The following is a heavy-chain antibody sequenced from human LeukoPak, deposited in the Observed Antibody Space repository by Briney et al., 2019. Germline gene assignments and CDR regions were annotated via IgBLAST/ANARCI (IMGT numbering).Heavy chain of an antibody. Sequence: PSETLSLTCAVYGGSFSGYYWSWIRQPPGKGLEWIGEINHSGSTNYNPSLKSRVTISVDTSKNQFSLKLSSVTAADTAVYYCARDGISGDYGHDYWGQGTLVTVSS. CDR3: ARDGISGDYGHDY. V-gene: IGHV4-34*01. CDR1: GGSFSGYY. CDR2: INHSGST. D-gene: IGHD4-17*01. J-gene: IGHJ4*02.